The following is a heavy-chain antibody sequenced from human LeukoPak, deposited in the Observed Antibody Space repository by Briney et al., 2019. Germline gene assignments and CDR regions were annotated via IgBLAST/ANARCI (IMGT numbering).Heavy chain of an antibody. D-gene: IGHD6-13*01. CDR2: IYHSGST. Sequence: SQTLSLTCAVSGGSISSGGYSWGWIRQPPGKGLEWIGYIYHSGSTYYNPSLKSRVTISVDRSKNQSSLKLSSVTAADTAVYYCARVWQQLVLDYWGQGTLVTVSS. CDR3: ARVWQQLVLDY. J-gene: IGHJ4*02. V-gene: IGHV4-30-2*01. CDR1: GGSISSGGYS.